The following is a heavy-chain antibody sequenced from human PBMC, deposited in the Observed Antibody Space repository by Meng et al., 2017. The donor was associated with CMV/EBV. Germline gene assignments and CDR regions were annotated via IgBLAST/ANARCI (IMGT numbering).Heavy chain of an antibody. D-gene: IGHD3-22*01. V-gene: IGHV4-31*02. CDR1: GGSISSGGYS. Sequence: GGSISSGGYSWSWIRQHPGKGLEWIGYIYYSGSTYYNPSLKSRVTISVDTSKNQFSLKLSSVTAADTAVYYCASRYYYDSSGQPFDIWGQGTMVTVSS. J-gene: IGHJ3*02. CDR3: ASRYYYDSSGQPFDI. CDR2: IYYSGST.